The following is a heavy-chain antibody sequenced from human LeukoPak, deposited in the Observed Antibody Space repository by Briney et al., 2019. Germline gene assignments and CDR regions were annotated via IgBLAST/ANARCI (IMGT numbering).Heavy chain of an antibody. Sequence: QAGGSLRLSCAASGFIFSDFGIHWVRQAPGKGLEWVTFIRNDGSDKYYTDSVRGRFTISRDNSKTTVYLQMNSLRVEDTAIYYCAKHGLRSGTYVIDYWGQGTLVTVSS. V-gene: IGHV3-30*02. CDR2: IRNDGSDK. J-gene: IGHJ4*02. CDR1: GFIFSDFG. CDR3: AKHGLRSGTYVIDY. D-gene: IGHD3-16*01.